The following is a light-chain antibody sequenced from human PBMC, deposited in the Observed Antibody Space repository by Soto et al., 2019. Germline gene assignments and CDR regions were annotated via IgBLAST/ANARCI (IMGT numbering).Light chain of an antibody. CDR3: QQYDNLPLT. CDR2: DTS. J-gene: IGKJ4*01. V-gene: IGKV3-11*01. CDR1: QSVINY. Sequence: IVLTQSPATLSLSPGDRATLSCRASQSVINYLAWYQQKPGQAPRLLIYDTSNRATGIPARFSGSGSGTDFTLTISSLQPEDIATYYCQQYDNLPLTFGGGTKVDI.